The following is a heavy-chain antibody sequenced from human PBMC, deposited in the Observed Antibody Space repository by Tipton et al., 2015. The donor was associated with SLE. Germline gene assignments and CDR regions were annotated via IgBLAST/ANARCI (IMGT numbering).Heavy chain of an antibody. CDR2: INPITGGT. V-gene: IGHV1-2*02. CDR3: ARLEVAGIWYYFDH. J-gene: IGHJ4*02. CDR1: GYTFTDFY. Sequence: QVQLVQSGAEVKKPGASLKVSCKTSGYTFTDFYLHWVRQAPGQGLEWMGWINPITGGTHFAQNFQGRVTMTRDTSINTAFIEVTRLASDDTAVYYCARLEVAGIWYYFDHWGQGAPVTVSS. D-gene: IGHD6-19*01.